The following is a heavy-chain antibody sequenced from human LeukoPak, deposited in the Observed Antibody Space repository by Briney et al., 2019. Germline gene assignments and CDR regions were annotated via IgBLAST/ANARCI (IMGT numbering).Heavy chain of an antibody. J-gene: IGHJ4*02. CDR3: ARVTGGDFWSGYYRWDY. Sequence: SVKVSCKASGGTFSSYAISWVRQAPGQGLEWMGRIIPILGIANYAQKLQGRVTMTTDTSTSTAYMELRSLRSDDTAVYYCARVTGGDFWSGYYRWDYWGQGTLVTVSS. D-gene: IGHD3-3*01. CDR2: IIPILGIA. CDR1: GGTFSSYA. V-gene: IGHV1-69*04.